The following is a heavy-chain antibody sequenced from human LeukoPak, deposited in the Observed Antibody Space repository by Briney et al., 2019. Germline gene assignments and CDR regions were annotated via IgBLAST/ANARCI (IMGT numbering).Heavy chain of an antibody. CDR2: ISSSGSTI. Sequence: GGSLRLSCAASGFTFSSYEMNWVRQAPGKGLEWVSYISSSGSTIYYVDSVKGRFTISRDNAKNSLYLQMNSLRAEDTAVYYCARDEYNWFDPWGQGTLVTVSS. V-gene: IGHV3-48*03. CDR1: GFTFSSYE. J-gene: IGHJ5*02. CDR3: ARDEYNWFDP.